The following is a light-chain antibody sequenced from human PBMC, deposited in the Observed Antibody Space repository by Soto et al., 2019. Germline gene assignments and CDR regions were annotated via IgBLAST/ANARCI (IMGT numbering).Light chain of an antibody. CDR3: QQYNNWPLT. CDR1: QSITGN. Sequence: EIVMTQSPATLSMSPGERATLSCRASQSITGNLTWYQQKPGQAPRLLIYDASTRATGIPARFSGSGSGTEFTLTISSLQSEDFAVYYCQQYNNWPLTFGVGTKVEIK. CDR2: DAS. J-gene: IGKJ4*01. V-gene: IGKV3-15*01.